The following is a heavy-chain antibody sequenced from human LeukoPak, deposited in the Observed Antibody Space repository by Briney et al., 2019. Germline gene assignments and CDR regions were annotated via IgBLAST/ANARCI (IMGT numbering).Heavy chain of an antibody. D-gene: IGHD4-17*01. J-gene: IGHJ4*02. CDR1: GGSISSSSYC. CDR2: IYYSGST. Sequence: SSETLSLTCTVSGGSISSSSYCWGWIRQPPGKGLEWIGSIYYSGSTYYNPSLKSRVTISVDTSKNQFSLKLSSVTAADTAVYYCATPTVTPGYWGQGTLVTVSS. CDR3: ATPTVTPGY. V-gene: IGHV4-39*01.